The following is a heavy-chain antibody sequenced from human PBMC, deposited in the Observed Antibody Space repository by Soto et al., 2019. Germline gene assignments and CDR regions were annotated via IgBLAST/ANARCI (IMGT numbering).Heavy chain of an antibody. Sequence: VRQAPGKGLEWVAVTSYDGSNENYADSVKGRFTISRDNSKNTLYLQMNSLRPEDTAVYYCARGFYYYDSSGYIDYWGQGT. J-gene: IGHJ4*02. CDR2: TSYDGSNE. D-gene: IGHD3-22*01. CDR3: ARGFYYYDSSGYIDY. V-gene: IGHV3-30*03.